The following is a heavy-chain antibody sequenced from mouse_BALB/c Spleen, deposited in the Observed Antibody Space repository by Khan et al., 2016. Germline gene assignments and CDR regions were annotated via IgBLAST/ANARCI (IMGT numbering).Heavy chain of an antibody. J-gene: IGHJ3*01. D-gene: IGHD2-12*01. Sequence: EVELVESGGGLVKPGGSLKLSCAASGFTFSSYAMAWVRQSPEKRLEWVAEISSGGSYTYYPDTVTGRFTISRDNAKNTLYLEMSSLRSEDMAMDYCARAYSPYWGQGTLVTVSA. V-gene: IGHV5-9-4*01. CDR1: GFTFSSYA. CDR3: ARAYSPY. CDR2: ISSGGSYT.